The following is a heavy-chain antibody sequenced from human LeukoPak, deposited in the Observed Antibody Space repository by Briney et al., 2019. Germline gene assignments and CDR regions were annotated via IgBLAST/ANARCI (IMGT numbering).Heavy chain of an antibody. CDR2: INPNSGGT. CDR3: ATSGYGEDWFDP. D-gene: IGHD5-12*01. CDR1: GYTFTGNY. Sequence: GASVKVSCKASGYTFTGNYMQWVRQAPGQGLERVGWINPNSGGTNYAQKFQGRVTMTSDTSISTAYMELSRLRSDDTAVYYCATSGYGEDWFDPWGQGTLVTVSS. J-gene: IGHJ5*02. V-gene: IGHV1-2*02.